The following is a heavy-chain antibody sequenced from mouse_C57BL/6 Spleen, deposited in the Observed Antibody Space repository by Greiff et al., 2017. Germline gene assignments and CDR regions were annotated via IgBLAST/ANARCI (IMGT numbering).Heavy chain of an antibody. CDR2: ISSGGSYT. J-gene: IGHJ4*01. D-gene: IGHD1-1*02. Sequence: EVKLVESGGDLVKPGGSLKLSCAASGFTFSSYGMSWVRQTPDKRLEWVATISSGGSYTSYPDSVKGRFTISRDNAKNTLYLQMSSLKSEDTAMYYCARRNYDAMDYWGQGTSVTVSS. CDR1: GFTFSSYG. CDR3: ARRNYDAMDY. V-gene: IGHV5-6*01.